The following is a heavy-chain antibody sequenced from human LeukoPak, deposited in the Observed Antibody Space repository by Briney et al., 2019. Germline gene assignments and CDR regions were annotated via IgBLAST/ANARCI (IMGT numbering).Heavy chain of an antibody. D-gene: IGHD2-15*01. J-gene: IGHJ5*02. CDR2: VHYGGNT. CDR3: ARGVGCSGGTCYSVYWLDP. CDR1: GASITAYY. V-gene: IGHV4-59*01. Sequence: SETLSLTCTVSGASITAYYWSWIRQPPGKGLEWIGYVHYGGNTKYSSSLRSRVTTSVDTSRSQFSLKLNSATAADTAVYYCARGVGCSGGTCYSVYWLDPWGQGTLVTVSS.